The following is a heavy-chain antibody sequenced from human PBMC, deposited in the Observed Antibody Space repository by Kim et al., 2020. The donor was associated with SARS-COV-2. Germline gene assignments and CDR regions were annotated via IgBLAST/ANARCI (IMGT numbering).Heavy chain of an antibody. CDR2: IYYSGST. CDR3: ARRYDFWSGYSPAHYYYYMDV. J-gene: IGHJ6*03. Sequence: SETLSLTCTVSGGSISSYYWSWIRQPPGKGLEWIGYIYYSGSTNYNPSLKSRVTISVDTSKNQFSLKLSSVTAADTAVYYCARRYDFWSGYSPAHYYYYMDVWGKGTTVTVSS. D-gene: IGHD3-3*01. V-gene: IGHV4-59*08. CDR1: GGSISSYY.